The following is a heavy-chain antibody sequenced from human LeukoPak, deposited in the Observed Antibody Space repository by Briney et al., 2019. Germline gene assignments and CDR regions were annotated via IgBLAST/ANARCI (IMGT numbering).Heavy chain of an antibody. Sequence: GGSLRLSCAASGFTFSSYAMSWVRQALGKGLEWVSAISGSGGSTYYADSVKGRFTISRDNSKNTLYLQMNSLRAEDTAVYYCAKGNDILTGSPFDYWGQGTLVTVSS. J-gene: IGHJ4*02. CDR3: AKGNDILTGSPFDY. CDR2: ISGSGGST. D-gene: IGHD3-9*01. V-gene: IGHV3-23*01. CDR1: GFTFSSYA.